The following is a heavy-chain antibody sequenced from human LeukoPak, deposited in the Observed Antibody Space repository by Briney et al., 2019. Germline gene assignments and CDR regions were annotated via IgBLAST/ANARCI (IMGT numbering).Heavy chain of an antibody. J-gene: IGHJ3*02. V-gene: IGHV3-53*01. CDR2: IYSGDTT. CDR1: GFTVSSKY. D-gene: IGHD1-1*01. CDR3: ARAEVPDAFDI. Sequence: GGSLRLSCAASGFTVSSKYMSWVRQAPGKGLEWVSVIYSGDTTYYADSVKGRFTISRDSSKNTLYLQMNSLRVEDTAVYYCARAEVPDAFDIWGQGTMVTVSS.